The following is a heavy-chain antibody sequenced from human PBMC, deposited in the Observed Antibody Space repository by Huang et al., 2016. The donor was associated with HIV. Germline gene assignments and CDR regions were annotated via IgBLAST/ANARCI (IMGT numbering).Heavy chain of an antibody. V-gene: IGHV3-74*01. Sequence: EVQLVESGGGLVQPGGSLRLSCAASGFSISSYWMHWVRQAPGKGLVCGSRINSDGSSTSYADSVKGRFTISRDNAKNTLYLQMNSLRAEDTAVYYCARDPRIQSWLNFFDYWGQGTLVSVSS. CDR1: GFSISSYW. J-gene: IGHJ4*02. CDR3: ARDPRIQSWLNFFDY. CDR2: INSDGSST. D-gene: IGHD3-22*01.